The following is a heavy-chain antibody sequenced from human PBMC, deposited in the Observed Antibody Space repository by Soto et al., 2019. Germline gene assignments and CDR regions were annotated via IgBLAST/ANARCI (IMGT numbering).Heavy chain of an antibody. J-gene: IGHJ4*02. D-gene: IGHD3-22*01. CDR3: ASHPRDSSGYWYYFDY. CDR2: ISSSSSYI. CDR1: GFTFSSYN. Sequence: EVQLVESGGGLVKPGGSLRLSCAASGFTFSSYNMNWVRQAPGKGLEWVSSISSSSSYIYYADSVKGRFTISRDNAKNSLYLQMTSLRAEDTGVYYCASHPRDSSGYWYYFDYWGQGTLVTVSS. V-gene: IGHV3-21*01.